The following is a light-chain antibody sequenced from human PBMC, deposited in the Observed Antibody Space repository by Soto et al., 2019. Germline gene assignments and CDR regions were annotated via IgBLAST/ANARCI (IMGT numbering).Light chain of an antibody. V-gene: IGKV1-9*01. Sequence: DIPLTQSPSFLSASLGDRVTITCRTSQDISSFLAWYQQKPGKAPNLLIYGASTLQSGVPSRFSGSGSGTEFTLTISSLQPEDFATYYCQQLNSYPHFGQGTRLEIK. CDR2: GAS. J-gene: IGKJ5*01. CDR1: QDISSF. CDR3: QQLNSYPH.